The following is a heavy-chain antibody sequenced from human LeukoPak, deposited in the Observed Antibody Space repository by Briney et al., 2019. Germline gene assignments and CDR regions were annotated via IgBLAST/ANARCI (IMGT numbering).Heavy chain of an antibody. CDR1: GFTFSSYA. J-gene: IGHJ4*02. Sequence: PGGSLRLSCAASGFTFSSYAMHWVRQAPGKGLEWVAVISYDGINKYYADSVKGRFTISRDNSKNTLYLQMNSLRAEDTAVYYCAKGVFYCSGGSCYSSFGYWGQGTLVTVSS. CDR3: AKGVFYCSGGSCYSSFGY. V-gene: IGHV3-30-3*01. D-gene: IGHD2-15*01. CDR2: ISYDGINK.